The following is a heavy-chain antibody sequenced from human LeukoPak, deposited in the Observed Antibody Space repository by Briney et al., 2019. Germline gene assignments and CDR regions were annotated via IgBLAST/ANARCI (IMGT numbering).Heavy chain of an antibody. CDR1: GFTFSSYS. D-gene: IGHD2-2*01. Sequence: PGGSLRLSCAASGFTFSSYSMNWVRQAPGKGLEWVSSISSSSSYIYYADSAKGRFTISRDNAKNSLYLQMNSLRAEDTAVYYCARESQGYCSSTSCYALGAFDIWGQGTMVTVSS. CDR2: ISSSSSYI. CDR3: ARESQGYCSSTSCYALGAFDI. J-gene: IGHJ3*02. V-gene: IGHV3-21*01.